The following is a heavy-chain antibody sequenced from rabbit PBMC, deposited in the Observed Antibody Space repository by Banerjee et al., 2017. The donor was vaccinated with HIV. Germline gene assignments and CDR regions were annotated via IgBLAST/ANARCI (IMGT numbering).Heavy chain of an antibody. V-gene: IGHV1S45*01. J-gene: IGHJ4*01. Sequence: QEQLVESGGGLVTLGGSLKLTCKASGIDFSSSFWICWVRQAPGKGLEWIACINAVTGKAVYAGWAKGRFTFSKTSSTTLTLQMTSLTAADTATYCCASDAGDGGVGVVPYYFTLWGPGSLVTVS. CDR1: GIDFSSSFW. CDR3: ASDAGDGGVGVVPYYFTL. D-gene: IGHD2-1*01. CDR2: INAVTGKA.